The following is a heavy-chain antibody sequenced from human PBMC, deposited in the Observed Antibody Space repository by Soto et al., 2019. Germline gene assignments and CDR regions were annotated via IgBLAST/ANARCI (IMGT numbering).Heavy chain of an antibody. CDR1: GGSFSGYY. CDR2: LYYGGSP. D-gene: IGHD3-22*01. V-gene: IGHV4-59*01. CDR3: AREYYYDSSGIGFDD. Sequence: QVQLQESGPGLVKPSETLSLTCSVSGGSFSGYYWSWIRQPPGKGLEWIGDLYYGGSPIYNPSLKGRVTISVDGARKHFSLTLKSVTAADTAVYYCAREYYYDSSGIGFDDWGQGALVIVSS. J-gene: IGHJ5*02.